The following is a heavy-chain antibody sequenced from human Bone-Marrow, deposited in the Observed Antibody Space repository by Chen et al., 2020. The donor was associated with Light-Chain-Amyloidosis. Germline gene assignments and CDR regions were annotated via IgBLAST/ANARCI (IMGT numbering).Heavy chain of an antibody. J-gene: IGHJ4*02. D-gene: IGHD3-3*01. V-gene: IGHV1-18*01. Sequence: QVQLVQSGAEVKKPGASVKVSCTASGYTFTSYGISWVRQAPGQGLEWMGWISAYNGNTNYAQKLQGRVTMTTDTSTSTAYMELRSLRSDDTAVYYCARELAGITIFGVVTAPDYWGQGTLVTCLL. CDR2: ISAYNGNT. CDR3: ARELAGITIFGVVTAPDY. CDR1: GYTFTSYG.